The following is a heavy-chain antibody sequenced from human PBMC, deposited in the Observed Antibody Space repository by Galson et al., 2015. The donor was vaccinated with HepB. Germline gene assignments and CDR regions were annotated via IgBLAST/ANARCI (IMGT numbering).Heavy chain of an antibody. V-gene: IGHV3-21*01. D-gene: IGHD3-16*01. Sequence: SLRLSCAVSGFTFSSYSMNWVRQAPGKGLEWVSSITATGTYKYHADSVKGRFSISRDNAKNSLYLQMNSLRAEDTAIYYCAREHASYPFDIWGQGTMVTVSS. CDR3: AREHASYPFDI. CDR2: ITATGTYK. CDR1: GFTFSSYS. J-gene: IGHJ3*02.